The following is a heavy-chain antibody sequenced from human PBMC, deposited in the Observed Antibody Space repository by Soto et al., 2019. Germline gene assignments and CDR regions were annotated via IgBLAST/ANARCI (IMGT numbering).Heavy chain of an antibody. D-gene: IGHD3-22*01. CDR1: GYTFTSYA. J-gene: IGHJ4*02. CDR3: ARGQRQWLTYYYDSSGYSQEYYFDY. Sequence: QVQLVQSGAEVKKPGASVKVSCKASGYTFTSYAMHWVRQAPGQRLEWMGWINAGNGKTKYSQKFQGRVTITRDTSSSTAYMELSSLRSEDTAVYYCARGQRQWLTYYYDSSGYSQEYYFDYWGQGTLVTVSS. CDR2: INAGNGKT. V-gene: IGHV1-3*01.